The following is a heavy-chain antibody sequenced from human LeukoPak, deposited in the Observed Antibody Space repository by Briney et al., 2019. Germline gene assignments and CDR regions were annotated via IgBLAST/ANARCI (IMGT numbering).Heavy chain of an antibody. V-gene: IGHV3-21*01. CDR1: GFTLSSYS. Sequence: GGSLRLSCAASGFTLSSYSMNWVRQAPGKGLEWVSSISSSSSYIYYADSVKGRFTISRDNAKNSLYLQMNSQRAEDTAVYYCARDMIVGANPFDYWGQGTLVTVSS. J-gene: IGHJ4*02. CDR3: ARDMIVGANPFDY. CDR2: ISSSSSYI. D-gene: IGHD1-26*01.